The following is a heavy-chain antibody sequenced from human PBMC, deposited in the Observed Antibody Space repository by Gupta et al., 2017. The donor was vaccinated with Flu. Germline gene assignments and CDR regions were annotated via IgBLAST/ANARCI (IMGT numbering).Heavy chain of an antibody. D-gene: IGHD1-26*01. V-gene: IGHV3-23*01. J-gene: IGHJ4*02. Sequence: EVQLFESGRGLVQPGGSLRLSCAPSAFTFGRSAMSWVRQAPGKGVEWGSAISGSGGSTYYADSVKGRFTISRDNSKNTLYLQMNSLRAEDTAVYYCAKDSYGSYWSPGVDYWGQGTLVTVSS. CDR1: AFTFGRSA. CDR3: AKDSYGSYWSPGVDY. CDR2: ISGSGGST.